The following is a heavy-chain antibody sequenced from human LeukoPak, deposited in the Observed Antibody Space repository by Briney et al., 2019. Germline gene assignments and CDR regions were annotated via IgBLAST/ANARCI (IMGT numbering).Heavy chain of an antibody. CDR3: ARDSPASIAAAGEFDY. V-gene: IGHV1-18*01. D-gene: IGHD6-13*01. J-gene: IGHJ4*02. Sequence: GASVKVSCKASGYTFTSYGISWVRQAPGQGLEWMGWISAYNGNTNYAQKLQGRVTMTTDTSTSTAYMELRSLRSDDTAVYYCARDSPASIAAAGEFDYWGQGTLVTVSS. CDR1: GYTFTSYG. CDR2: ISAYNGNT.